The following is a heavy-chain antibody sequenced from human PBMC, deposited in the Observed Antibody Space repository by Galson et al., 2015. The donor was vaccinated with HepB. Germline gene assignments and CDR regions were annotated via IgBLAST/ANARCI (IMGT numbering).Heavy chain of an antibody. J-gene: IGHJ3*02. CDR1: GFTFSSYG. CDR2: ISHDGSNK. V-gene: IGHV3-30*18. Sequence: SLRLSCAASGFTFSSYGIHWVRQAPGKGLEWVAVISHDGSNKYYADSVKDRFTISRDNSKNTLYLQMNSLRAEDTAVYYCAKVPIAAAGLDAFDIWGQGTMVTVSS. D-gene: IGHD6-13*01. CDR3: AKVPIAAAGLDAFDI.